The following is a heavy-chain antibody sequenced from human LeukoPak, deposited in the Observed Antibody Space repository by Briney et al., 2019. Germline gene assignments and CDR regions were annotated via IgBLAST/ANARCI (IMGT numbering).Heavy chain of an antibody. J-gene: IGHJ5*02. CDR3: AKDNSPGWFGP. Sequence: GGSLRLSCAASGFTFTNAWMSWVRQVPGKGLVWISRIKGDGSDTAYVDSVKGRFTISRDNAKNTLYLQMNSLRAEDTATYYCAKDNSPGWFGPWGQGTLVTVSS. CDR1: GFTFTNAW. D-gene: IGHD2/OR15-2a*01. V-gene: IGHV3-74*03. CDR2: IKGDGSDT.